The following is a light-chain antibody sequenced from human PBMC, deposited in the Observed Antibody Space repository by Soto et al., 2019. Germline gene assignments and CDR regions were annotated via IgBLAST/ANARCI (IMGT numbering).Light chain of an antibody. CDR1: QSISTW. V-gene: IGKV1-5*03. Sequence: DIQMTQSPSTLSASVEDKVTITCRASQSISTWLAWYRQKPGEAPKLLIYDESTLERGVTSRFSGSGSGTEFTLTIICLQPDDFATFYCQQYNTNSRTFGQGTKVEVK. J-gene: IGKJ1*01. CDR2: DES. CDR3: QQYNTNSRT.